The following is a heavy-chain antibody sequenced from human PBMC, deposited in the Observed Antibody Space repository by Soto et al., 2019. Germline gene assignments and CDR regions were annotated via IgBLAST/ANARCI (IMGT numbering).Heavy chain of an antibody. CDR1: GGSISSSSYY. CDR3: ATITIFGVVPNYFDY. V-gene: IGHV4-39*01. D-gene: IGHD3-3*01. J-gene: IGHJ4*02. Sequence: PSETLSLTRGVSGGSISSSSYYWGWIRQPPGKGLEWIGSFYYSESTYYNPSLKSRVTISVDTSKNQFSLKLSSVTAADTAVYYCATITIFGVVPNYFDYWGQGTLVTVSS. CDR2: FYYSEST.